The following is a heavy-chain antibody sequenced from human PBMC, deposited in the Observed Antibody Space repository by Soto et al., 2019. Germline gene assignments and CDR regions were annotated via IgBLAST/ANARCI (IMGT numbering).Heavy chain of an antibody. J-gene: IGHJ1*01. CDR3: AKCVASGYHPGGAED. D-gene: IGHD3-3*01. CDR1: GYTFTGYY. Sequence: SVKVSCKASGYTFTGYYMHWVRQAPGQGLEWMGWISPNSGDTHYAEKFQGRVSMTRDTSISTAYMDLFSLTSDDTAVYYCAKCVASGYHPGGAEDWG. CDR2: ISPNSGDT. V-gene: IGHV1-2*02.